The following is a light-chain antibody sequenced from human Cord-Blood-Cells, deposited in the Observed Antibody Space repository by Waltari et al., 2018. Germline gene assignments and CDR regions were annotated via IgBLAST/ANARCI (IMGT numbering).Light chain of an antibody. CDR2: KAS. J-gene: IGKJ4*01. CDR3: QQYNSCPLT. Sequence: DIQMTQSPSTLSASVGDRVTITCRASQSISSWLAWYQQKPGKAPKLLIYKASSLESGVPSRFSGSGSGTEFTLTISSLQPDDFTTYYCQQYNSCPLTFGGGTKVEIK. CDR1: QSISSW. V-gene: IGKV1-5*03.